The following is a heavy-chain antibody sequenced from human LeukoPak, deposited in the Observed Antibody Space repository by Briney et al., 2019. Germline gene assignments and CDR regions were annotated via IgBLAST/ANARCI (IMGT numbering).Heavy chain of an antibody. Sequence: GGSLRLSCAASGFRFDDHGMNWVRHAPGKGLEWVSSISSSSSYIYYADSVKGRFTISRDNAKNSLYLQMNSLRAEDTAVYYCARGRRGYYDSSGYYYGIDYWGQGTLVTVSS. J-gene: IGHJ4*02. CDR2: ISSSSSYI. V-gene: IGHV3-21*01. CDR1: GFRFDDHG. CDR3: ARGRRGYYDSSGYYYGIDY. D-gene: IGHD3-22*01.